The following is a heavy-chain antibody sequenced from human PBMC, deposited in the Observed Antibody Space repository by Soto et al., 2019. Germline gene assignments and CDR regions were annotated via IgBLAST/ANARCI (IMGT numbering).Heavy chain of an antibody. Sequence: SWKASGYTFTSYAMHWVRQAPGKGLEWVAVISYDGSNKYYADSVKGRFTISRDNSKNTLYLQMNSLRAEDTTVYYCAREIERLLGYWGQGTLVTAPQ. V-gene: IGHV3-30-3*01. CDR2: ISYDGSNK. D-gene: IGHD3-3*01. J-gene: IGHJ4*02. CDR1: GYTFTSYA. CDR3: AREIERLLGY.